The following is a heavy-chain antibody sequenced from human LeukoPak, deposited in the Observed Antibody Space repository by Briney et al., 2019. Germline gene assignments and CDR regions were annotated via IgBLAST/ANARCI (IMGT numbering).Heavy chain of an antibody. V-gene: IGHV3-64D*06. CDR2: ISGSGNGFSI. CDR3: VKDFGRVRGTPDS. J-gene: IGHJ4*02. CDR1: GFVFSIYT. D-gene: IGHD3-16*01. Sequence: GGSLRLSCSASGFVFSIYTMYWVRQPPGKGPEYVSTISGSGNGFSIYYADSVKGRFTISRDDSKSILYLQMNGLRSEDTAVYYCVKDFGRVRGTPDSWGQGTLVTVSS.